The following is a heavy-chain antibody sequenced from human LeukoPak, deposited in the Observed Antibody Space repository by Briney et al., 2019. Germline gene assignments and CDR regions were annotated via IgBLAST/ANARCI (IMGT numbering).Heavy chain of an antibody. V-gene: IGHV1-2*02. CDR1: GYTFTGYY. J-gene: IGHJ3*02. CDR3: ARDYSHIVVVTALDI. D-gene: IGHD2-21*02. CDR2: INPNSGGT. Sequence: ASVKVSCKASGYTFTGYYMHWVRQAPGQGLEWMGWINPNSGGTNYAQKFQGRVTMTRDTSISTAYMELSRLRSDDTAVYYCARDYSHIVVVTALDIWGQGTMVTVSS.